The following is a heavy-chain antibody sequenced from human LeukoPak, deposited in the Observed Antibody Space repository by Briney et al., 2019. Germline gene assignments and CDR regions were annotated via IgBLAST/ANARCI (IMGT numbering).Heavy chain of an antibody. J-gene: IGHJ3*02. CDR2: VTGSGDNT. V-gene: IGHV3-23*01. D-gene: IGHD3-9*01. CDR3: AKGVLRYFDWLLSHDAFDI. CDR1: GFTFSSYA. Sequence: PGGSLRLSCAASGFTFSSYAMSWVRQAPGKGLEWVSGVTGSGDNTYYADSVKGRFTVSRDNSKNTLYLQMNSLRAEDTAVYYCAKGVLRYFDWLLSHDAFDIWGQGTMVTVSS.